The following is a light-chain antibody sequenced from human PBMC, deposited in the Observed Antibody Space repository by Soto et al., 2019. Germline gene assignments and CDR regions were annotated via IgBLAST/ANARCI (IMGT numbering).Light chain of an antibody. CDR1: QSVINNY. J-gene: IGKJ2*01. Sequence: EIVLTQSPGTLSLSPGERATLSCRASQSVINNYLAWYQQKPGQAPRLLIYGASNRATGIPDRFSGSGSGTDFTLTISRLEPEDFATYYCQQSYSPPFTFGQGTKLEIK. V-gene: IGKV3-20*01. CDR2: GAS. CDR3: QQSYSPPFT.